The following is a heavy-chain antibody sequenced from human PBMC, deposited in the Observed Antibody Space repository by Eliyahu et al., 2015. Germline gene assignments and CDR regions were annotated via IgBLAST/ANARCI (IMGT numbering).Heavy chain of an antibody. D-gene: IGHD3-3*01. J-gene: IGHJ3*02. CDR2: IYYSGST. V-gene: IGHV4-31*03. CDR3: ARESIRFNAFDI. Sequence: QVQLQESGPGLVKPSQTLSLTCTVXGGSISSGGYYWSWIRQHPGKGLEWIGSIYYSGSTYHNPSLKSRVTISVDTSKSQFSLELSSVTAADTAVYYCARESIRFNAFDIWGQGTMVTVSS. CDR1: GGSISSGGYY.